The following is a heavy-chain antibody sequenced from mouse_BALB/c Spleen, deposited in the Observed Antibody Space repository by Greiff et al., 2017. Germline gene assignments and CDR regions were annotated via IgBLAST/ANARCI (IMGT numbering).Heavy chain of an antibody. D-gene: IGHD2-4*01. V-gene: IGHV1-7*01. CDR3: ARWGPYDYEDAMDY. J-gene: IGHJ4*01. Sequence: QVQLKESGAELAKPGASVKMSCKASGYTFTSYWMHWVKQRPGQGLEWIGYINPSTGYTEYNQKFKDKATLTADKSSSTAYMQLSSLTSEDSAVYYCARWGPYDYEDAMDYWGQGTSVTVSS. CDR2: INPSTGYT. CDR1: GYTFTSYW.